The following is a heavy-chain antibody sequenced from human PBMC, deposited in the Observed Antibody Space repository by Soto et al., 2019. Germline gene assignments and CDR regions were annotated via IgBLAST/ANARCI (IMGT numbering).Heavy chain of an antibody. D-gene: IGHD6-19*01. CDR3: ARVYPGSGWPYHYYGMDV. J-gene: IGHJ6*02. CDR1: GFTFSSDW. V-gene: IGHV3-7*01. Sequence: EVQLVESGGGLVQPGGSLRLSCVASGFTFSSDWMSWVRQAPGKGLEWVANIKQDGSEKYYVDSVKDRFTISRDNAKISLYMQMNSLRAEDSAVYYCARVYPGSGWPYHYYGMDVWGQGTTVTVSS. CDR2: IKQDGSEK.